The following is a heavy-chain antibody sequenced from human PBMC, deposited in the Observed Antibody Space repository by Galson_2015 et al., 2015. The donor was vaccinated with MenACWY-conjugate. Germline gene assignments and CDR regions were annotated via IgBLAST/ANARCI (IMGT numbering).Heavy chain of an antibody. D-gene: IGHD6-13*01. CDR1: GFTLSSYW. V-gene: IGHV3-74*01. Sequence: SLRLSCAASGFTLSSYWMHWVRQVPGKGLVWVSRINPDGSATTYADSVKGRFTISRDNAKNTLYLQMNSLRTEDTAVYYCTRVNWQQLTADSWGQGTLVTVSS. CDR2: INPDGSAT. J-gene: IGHJ4*02. CDR3: TRVNWQQLTADS.